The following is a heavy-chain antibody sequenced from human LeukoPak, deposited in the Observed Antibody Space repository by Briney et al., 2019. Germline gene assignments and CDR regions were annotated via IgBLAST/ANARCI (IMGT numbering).Heavy chain of an antibody. Sequence: GGSLRLSCTASEITFSDYYFSWIRQAPGKGLEWLSYIDKTGGRMDYADSLRGRFTISRDNSKNTVSLQMNSLRAEDTAVYYCAGDGWHGLFTYWGQGTLVTVSS. J-gene: IGHJ4*02. CDR1: EITFSDYY. CDR2: IDKTGGRM. V-gene: IGHV3-11*04. D-gene: IGHD5-24*01. CDR3: AGDGWHGLFTY.